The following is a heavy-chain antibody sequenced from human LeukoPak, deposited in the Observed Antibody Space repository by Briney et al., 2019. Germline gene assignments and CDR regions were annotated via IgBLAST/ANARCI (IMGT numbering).Heavy chain of an antibody. D-gene: IGHD2-2*02. Sequence: ASETLSLTCAVYGGSFSGYYWSWIRQPPGKGLEWIGEINHSGSTNYNPSLKSRVTISVDTSKNQFSLKLSSVTAADTAVYYCASGGYCSSTSCYRPVLACRNYGMDVWGQGTTVTVSS. V-gene: IGHV4-34*01. CDR2: INHSGST. CDR1: GGSFSGYY. CDR3: ASGGYCSSTSCYRPVLACRNYGMDV. J-gene: IGHJ6*02.